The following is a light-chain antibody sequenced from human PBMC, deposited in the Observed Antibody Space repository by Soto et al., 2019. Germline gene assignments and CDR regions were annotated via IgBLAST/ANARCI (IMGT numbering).Light chain of an antibody. V-gene: IGKV1-27*01. J-gene: IGKJ4*01. CDR2: ATS. CDR1: QGIAPY. CDR3: QRYNSAPLT. Sequence: DVQMTQSPSSLSAFVGDRVTITCRASQGIAPYLAWFQQKPGKVPILLIYATSTLQSGVSSRFSGSGSGTDFTLTINSLQPEDVGTYYCQRYNSAPLTFGGGTKVEIK.